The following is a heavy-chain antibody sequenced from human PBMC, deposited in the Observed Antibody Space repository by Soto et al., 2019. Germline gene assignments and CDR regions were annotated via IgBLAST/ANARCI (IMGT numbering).Heavy chain of an antibody. J-gene: IGHJ1*01. D-gene: IGHD6-6*01. Sequence: QVQLVQSGAEVKKPGSSVKVSCKASGGTFSSYAISWVRQAPGQGLEWMGGIIPIFGTANYAQKFQGRVRITADESTSTAYMELSSLRSEDKAVYYCARWGYSSSYGAEYFQHWGQGTLVTVSS. CDR2: IIPIFGTA. CDR3: ARWGYSSSYGAEYFQH. V-gene: IGHV1-69*01. CDR1: GGTFSSYA.